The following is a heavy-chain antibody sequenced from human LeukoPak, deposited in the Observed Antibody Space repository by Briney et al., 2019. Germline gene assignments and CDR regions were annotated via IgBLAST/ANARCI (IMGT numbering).Heavy chain of an antibody. J-gene: IGHJ5*02. CDR3: ARHSGLRSPFDH. CDR1: GGSISSSSYY. V-gene: IGHV4-39*01. D-gene: IGHD3-3*01. Sequence: PSETLSLTCTVSGGSISSSSYYWGWIRQPPGKGLEWTGSIYYSGSTYYNPSLKSRVTISVDTSENQFSLRMSSVTATDTAVYYCARHSGLRSPFDHWGQGALVTVSS. CDR2: IYYSGST.